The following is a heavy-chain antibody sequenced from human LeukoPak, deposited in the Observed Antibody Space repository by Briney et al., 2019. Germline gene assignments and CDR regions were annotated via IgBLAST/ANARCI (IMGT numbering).Heavy chain of an antibody. V-gene: IGHV1-2*02. CDR2: INPNSGGT. CDR3: ARGRGARYYDSSGLYYFDY. CDR1: GYTFTDYY. Sequence: GASVKVSCKASGYTFTDYYIHWGRQAPGQGLGWWAWINPNSGGTNYAQNFQGRVTMTRDTSINTAYMDLSRLTSDDTAVYYCARGRGARYYDSSGLYYFDYWGQGTLVTVSS. D-gene: IGHD3-22*01. J-gene: IGHJ4*02.